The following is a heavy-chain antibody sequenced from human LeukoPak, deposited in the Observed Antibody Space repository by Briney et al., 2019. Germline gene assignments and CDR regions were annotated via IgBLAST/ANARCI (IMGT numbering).Heavy chain of an antibody. J-gene: IGHJ5*02. CDR3: ARDEGGIEVAGTFSWFDP. CDR2: INPNSGGT. V-gene: IGHV1-2*02. D-gene: IGHD6-19*01. CDR1: GHTLTGYY. Sequence: GASVKVSCKPSGHTLTGYYMHWVRHAPGQGLEWRGWINPNSGGTNYAQKFQGRVTMTRDTSISTAYMELSRLRSDDTAVYYCARDEGGIEVAGTFSWFDPWGQGTLVTVSS.